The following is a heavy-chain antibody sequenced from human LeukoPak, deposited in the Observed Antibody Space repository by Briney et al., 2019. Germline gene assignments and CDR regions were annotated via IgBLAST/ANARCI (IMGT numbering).Heavy chain of an antibody. CDR3: AISCSGGSCYSEGNYYMDV. CDR1: GYTFTGYY. V-gene: IGHV1-2*02. D-gene: IGHD2-15*01. Sequence: SVQVSCKASGYTFTGYYMHWVRQPPGQGLEWMGWINPNGGGTNYAQKFQGRVTMTRDTSSSTAYMELSRLRSDDTAVYYCAISCSGGSCYSEGNYYMDVWGKGTTVTVSS. J-gene: IGHJ6*03. CDR2: INPNGGGT.